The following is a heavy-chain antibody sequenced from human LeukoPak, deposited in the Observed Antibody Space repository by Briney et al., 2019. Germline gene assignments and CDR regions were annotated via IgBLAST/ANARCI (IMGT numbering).Heavy chain of an antibody. V-gene: IGHV4-59*08. J-gene: IGHJ5*02. Sequence: SETLSLTCTVSGGSMSGYYWGWIRQPPGKGLEWIGYIYRSGGTNYNPSVRSRVSISLDTSKNQCSLKLSSVTAADTAVYYCARPYYYDSRIDPWGQGILVTVSS. CDR1: GGSMSGYY. D-gene: IGHD3-22*01. CDR2: IYRSGGT. CDR3: ARPYYYDSRIDP.